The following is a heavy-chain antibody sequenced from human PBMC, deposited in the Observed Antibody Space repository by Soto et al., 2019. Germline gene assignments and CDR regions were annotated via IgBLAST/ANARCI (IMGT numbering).Heavy chain of an antibody. J-gene: IGHJ2*01. D-gene: IGHD1-26*01. CDR3: ARPRGTTPAVWYFDL. CDR2: VYHSGKT. CDR1: GGSISSHY. V-gene: IGHV4-59*08. Sequence: QVQLQESGPGLVKPSETLSLTCTVSGGSISSHYWSWIRQPPGKGLEWIGYVYHSGKTDSNPSLKRRVTISMDTSKNQISLSLTSVTAADTAVYYCARPRGTTPAVWYFDLWGRGTLVTVSS.